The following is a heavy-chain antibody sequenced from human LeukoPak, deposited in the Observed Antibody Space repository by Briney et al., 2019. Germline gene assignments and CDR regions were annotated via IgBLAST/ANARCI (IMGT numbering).Heavy chain of an antibody. J-gene: IGHJ5*02. CDR3: ASSSSGQHDP. CDR1: GGTFSSYA. CDR2: IIPIFGTA. V-gene: IGHV1-69*06. Sequence: SVKVSCKASGGTFSSYAISWVRQAPGQGLEWMGGIIPIFGTANYAQKFQGRVTITADKSTSTAYMELSSLRSEDTAVHYCASSSSGQHDPWGQGTLVTVSS. D-gene: IGHD6-13*01.